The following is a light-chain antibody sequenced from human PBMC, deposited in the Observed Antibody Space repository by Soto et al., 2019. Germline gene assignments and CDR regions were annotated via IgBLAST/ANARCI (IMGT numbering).Light chain of an antibody. Sequence: EIVMTQSPATLSVSPGERATLSCRASQSVSNNYLAWYQQKPGQAPRLLIYGASTRATGIPARFSGSGSGTEFTLIISSLQSEDSAVYYCQQYNSWPWTFGQGTKVDI. V-gene: IGKV3-15*01. CDR1: QSVSNN. J-gene: IGKJ1*01. CDR3: QQYNSWPWT. CDR2: GAS.